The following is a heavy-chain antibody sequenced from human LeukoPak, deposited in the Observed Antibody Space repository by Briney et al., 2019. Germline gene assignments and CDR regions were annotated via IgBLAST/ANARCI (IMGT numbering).Heavy chain of an antibody. Sequence: PSETLSLTCAVYGGSLNGHYWSWIRQPPGKGLDWIGEGSESGGTKFNPSLKSRVTISADTSKNQFSLKLSSVTAADTAVYYCARARGAVHVEESFYFDYWGQGTLVTVSS. J-gene: IGHJ4*02. D-gene: IGHD3-10*01. CDR2: GSESGGT. V-gene: IGHV4-34*01. CDR1: GGSLNGHY. CDR3: ARARGAVHVEESFYFDY.